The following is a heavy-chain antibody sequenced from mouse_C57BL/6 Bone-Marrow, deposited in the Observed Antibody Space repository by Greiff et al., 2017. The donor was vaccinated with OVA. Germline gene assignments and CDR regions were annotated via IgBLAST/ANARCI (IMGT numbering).Heavy chain of an antibody. Sequence: VQLKQSGPELVKPGASVKIPCKASGYTFTDYNMDWVKQSHGKSLEWIGDINPNNGGTIYNQKFKGKATLTVDKSSSTAYMELRSLTSEDTAVYYCARWELQGFAYWGQGTLVTVSA. CDR3: ARWELQGFAY. CDR2: INPNNGGT. CDR1: GYTFTDYN. V-gene: IGHV1-18*01. D-gene: IGHD6-1*01. J-gene: IGHJ3*01.